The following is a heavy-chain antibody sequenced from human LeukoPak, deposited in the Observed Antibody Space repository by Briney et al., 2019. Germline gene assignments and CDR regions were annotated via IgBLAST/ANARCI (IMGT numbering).Heavy chain of an antibody. CDR1: GFTFSSYA. CDR2: ISGSGGST. J-gene: IGHJ1*01. Sequence: PGGSLRLSCAASGFTFSSYAMSWVRQAPGKGLEWVSAISGSGGSTYYADSVKGRFTISRDNSKNTLYLQMNSLRAEDTAVYYCAKAPQPYYYDSSGWANFQHWGQGTLVTVSS. CDR3: AKAPQPYYYDSSGWANFQH. D-gene: IGHD3-22*01. V-gene: IGHV3-23*01.